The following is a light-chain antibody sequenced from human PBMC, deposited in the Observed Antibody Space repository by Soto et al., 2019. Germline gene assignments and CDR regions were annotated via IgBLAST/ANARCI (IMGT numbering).Light chain of an antibody. V-gene: IGKV3-20*01. CDR2: GAS. Sequence: ETVLTQSPGTLSLSPGERATLSCRASQSVKNDYLAWYQQRPGLAPRLLIFGASGRATGIPDRFSGSGSGTDFTLTISRLEPEDFAVYYCQQYNDWPWTFGQGTKVEIK. CDR1: QSVKNDY. CDR3: QQYNDWPWT. J-gene: IGKJ1*01.